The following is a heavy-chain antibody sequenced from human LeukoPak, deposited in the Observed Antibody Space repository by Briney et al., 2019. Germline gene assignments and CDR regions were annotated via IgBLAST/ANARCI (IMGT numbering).Heavy chain of an antibody. CDR1: GGSISSYY. Sequence: SETLSLTCTVSGGSISSYYWSWIRQPPGKGLEWIGYIYYSGSTNYNPSLKSRVTISVDTSKNQFSLKLSSVTAADTAVYYCARVAYSTPGYYYMDVWGKGTTVTV. CDR2: IYYSGST. V-gene: IGHV4-59*01. J-gene: IGHJ6*03. CDR3: ARVAYSTPGYYYMDV. D-gene: IGHD4-11*01.